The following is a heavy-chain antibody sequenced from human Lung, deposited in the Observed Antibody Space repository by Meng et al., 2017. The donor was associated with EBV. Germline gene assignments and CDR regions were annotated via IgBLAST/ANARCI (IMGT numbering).Heavy chain of an antibody. CDR1: GGSISSGGYY. V-gene: IGHV4-31*03. CDR2: IYYSGST. Sequence: QVHLEEARPGLVKPSQTLSLTCTVSGGSISSGGYYWSWIRQHPEKGLEWIGYIYYSGSTYYKPSLKSRLTISVDTSKNQLSLRLSSVTAADTAVYYCARGLWYYDRGGYFDNWGRGTLVTVSS. J-gene: IGHJ4*02. CDR3: ARGLWYYDRGGYFDN. D-gene: IGHD3-22*01.